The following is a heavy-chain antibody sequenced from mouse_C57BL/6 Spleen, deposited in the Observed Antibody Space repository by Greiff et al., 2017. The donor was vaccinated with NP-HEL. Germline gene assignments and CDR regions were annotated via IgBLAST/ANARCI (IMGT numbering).Heavy chain of an antibody. CDR2: ISYDGSN. CDR3: ARDGDSAWFAY. V-gene: IGHV3-6*01. CDR1: GYSITSGYY. D-gene: IGHD3-1*01. J-gene: IGHJ3*01. Sequence: DVKLQESGPGLVKPSQSLSLTCSVTGYSITSGYYWNWIRQFPGNKLEWMGYISYDGSNNYNPSLKNRISITRDTSKNQFFLKLNSVTTEDTATYYCARDGDSAWFAYWGQGTLVTVSA.